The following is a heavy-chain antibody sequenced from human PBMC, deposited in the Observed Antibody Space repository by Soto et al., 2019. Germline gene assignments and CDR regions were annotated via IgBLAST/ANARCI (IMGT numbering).Heavy chain of an antibody. Sequence: VQLQESGPGLVKPSQTLSLTCTVSGGSICSGGYYWNWIRQHPGKGLEWIGYIYYSGSTYYNPSPKRRVARSVDTPTTPFSLTVSSVTAAVTAGYYCAREPLTWCQGTLVTVSP. CDR3: AREPLT. CDR1: GGSICSGGYY. V-gene: IGHV4-31*03. CDR2: IYYSGST. J-gene: IGHJ4*02.